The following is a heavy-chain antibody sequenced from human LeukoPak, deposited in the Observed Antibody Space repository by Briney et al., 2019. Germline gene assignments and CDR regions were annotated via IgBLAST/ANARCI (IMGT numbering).Heavy chain of an antibody. J-gene: IGHJ5*02. V-gene: IGHV1-69*04. Sequence: ASVKVFCKASGGTFNNYVISWVRQAPGQGLEWMGRTIPTFGIANYAQKFQGRVTITADKSTSTAYMELSRLRSEDTAVYYCTRDRGNYYDSSGLNWFDPWGQGTLVTVSS. CDR1: GGTFNNYV. CDR3: TRDRGNYYDSSGLNWFDP. D-gene: IGHD3-22*01. CDR2: TIPTFGIA.